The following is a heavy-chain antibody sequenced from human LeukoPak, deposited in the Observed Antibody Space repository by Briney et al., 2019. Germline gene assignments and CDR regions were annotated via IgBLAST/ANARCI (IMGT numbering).Heavy chain of an antibody. CDR2: ISSSSSYI. Sequence: PGGSLRLSCAASGFTFSSYSMNWVRQAPGKGLEWVSSISSSSSYIYYADSVKGRFTISRDSAKNSLYLQMNSLRVEDTAVYYCARDGFAVAYDYWGQGTLVTVSS. D-gene: IGHD4-23*01. CDR3: ARDGFAVAYDY. V-gene: IGHV3-21*01. CDR1: GFTFSSYS. J-gene: IGHJ4*02.